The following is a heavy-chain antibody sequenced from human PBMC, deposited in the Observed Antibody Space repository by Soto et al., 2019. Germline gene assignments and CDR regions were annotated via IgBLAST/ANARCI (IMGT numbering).Heavy chain of an antibody. CDR2: IIPIFGTA. CDR1: GGTFSSYA. J-gene: IGHJ6*02. Sequence: ASVKVSCKASGGTFSSYAISWVRQAPGQGLEWMGGIIPIFGTANYAQKFQGRVTITADESTSTAYMELSSLRSEDTAVYYCARGGREQQPPYYYYGMDVWGQGTTVTVSS. D-gene: IGHD6-13*01. V-gene: IGHV1-69*13. CDR3: ARGGREQQPPYYYYGMDV.